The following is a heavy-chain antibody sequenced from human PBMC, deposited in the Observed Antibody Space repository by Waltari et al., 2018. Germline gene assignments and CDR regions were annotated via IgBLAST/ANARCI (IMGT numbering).Heavy chain of an antibody. CDR3: AIAGAGNFDL. J-gene: IGHJ2*01. Sequence: EVQLVQSGVEVKKPGESLRISCKGSGYTFSAYKITWVRQIPGKGLDWMGSIDPIDSSTNYSPSFQGHVTISLDKSISTAYLQWNSLEASDTAIFYCAIAGAGNFDLWGRGTLVTVSS. CDR2: IDPIDSST. CDR1: GYTFSAYK. D-gene: IGHD6-19*01. V-gene: IGHV5-10-1*03.